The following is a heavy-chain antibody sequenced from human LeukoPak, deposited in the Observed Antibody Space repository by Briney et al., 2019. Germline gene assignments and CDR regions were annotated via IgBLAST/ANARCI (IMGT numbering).Heavy chain of an antibody. CDR1: GFIFTSSA. V-gene: IGHV1-58*02. CDR2: IVVGSGNT. CDR3: AAFSLYGFLFYDSSDQTYFDY. Sequence: TSVKVSCKASGFIFTSSAMRWVRQARGQRLEWIGWIVVGSGNTNYAQKFQERVTITRDMSTSTAYMELSSLRSEDTAVYYCAAFSLYGFLFYDSSDQTYFDYWGQGTLVTVSS. J-gene: IGHJ4*02. D-gene: IGHD3-22*01.